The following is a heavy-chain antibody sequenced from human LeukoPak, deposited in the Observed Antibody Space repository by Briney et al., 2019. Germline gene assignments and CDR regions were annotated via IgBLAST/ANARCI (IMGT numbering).Heavy chain of an antibody. CDR1: GFTFSSYG. CDR3: AKDAFDI. V-gene: IGHV3-30*18. J-gene: IGHJ3*02. Sequence: GGSLRLSCAASGFTFSSYGMHWVRQAPGKGLEWVTVISYDGSKKYYADSVKGRFTISRDNSKNTLYLQMNSLRAEDTAVYYCAKDAFDIWGQGTMVTVSS. CDR2: ISYDGSKK.